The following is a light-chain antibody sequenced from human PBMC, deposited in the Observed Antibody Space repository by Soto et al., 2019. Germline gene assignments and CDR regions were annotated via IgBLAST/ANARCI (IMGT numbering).Light chain of an antibody. Sequence: DIRMTQSPSSLSASVGDRVNITCRASKSISTYFNWYQHKPGTAPNLLIYGAYRLQSGVPSRFTGSGSRTDFTLTTSNLQPEDSATYFCQQSNSSPYTFGQGTRLEIK. J-gene: IGKJ2*01. CDR3: QQSNSSPYT. V-gene: IGKV1-39*01. CDR1: KSISTY. CDR2: GAY.